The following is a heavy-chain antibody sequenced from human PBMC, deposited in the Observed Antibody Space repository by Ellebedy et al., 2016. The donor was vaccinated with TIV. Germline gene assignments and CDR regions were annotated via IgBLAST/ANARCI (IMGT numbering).Heavy chain of an antibody. V-gene: IGHV3-30*04. D-gene: IGHD6-19*01. Sequence: GESLKISCAASGFSFDSHAMHWVRQAPGKGLQWVALISFDGRDKRYSASVDGRFIISRDNSKGTLSLQMNSLRIEDTAVYYCARGNLLTVAAYLDTWGQGTLITVSS. CDR2: ISFDGRDK. J-gene: IGHJ5*02. CDR3: ARGNLLTVAAYLDT. CDR1: GFSFDSHA.